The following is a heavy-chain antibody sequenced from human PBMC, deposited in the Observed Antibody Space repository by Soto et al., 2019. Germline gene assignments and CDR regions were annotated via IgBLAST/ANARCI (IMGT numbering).Heavy chain of an antibody. D-gene: IGHD6-19*01. CDR1: GASIFSSY. Sequence: SETLSLTCTVSGASIFSSYWSWIRQSPRKGLEWIGYVYYSGSTNYNPSLKSRVTISVDTSKNQFSLKLSSVTAADTAVYYCARGRSSGWYFNYWGQGTLVTVSS. CDR2: VYYSGST. V-gene: IGHV4-59*12. J-gene: IGHJ4*02. CDR3: ARGRSSGWYFNY.